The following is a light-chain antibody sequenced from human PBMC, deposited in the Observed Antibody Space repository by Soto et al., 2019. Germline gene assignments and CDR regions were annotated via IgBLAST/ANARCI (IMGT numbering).Light chain of an antibody. CDR2: DVS. V-gene: IGLV2-14*01. J-gene: IGLJ1*01. CDR1: SSDVGGYKY. CDR3: SSYTSSSTL. Sequence: QSVLTQPASVSGSPGQSITISCTGTSSDVGGYKYVSWYQQHPGKAPKLIIYDVSDRPSGISNRFSGSKSGNKASLTISGLQAEDEADYYCSSYTSSSTLFVTGTMVTVL.